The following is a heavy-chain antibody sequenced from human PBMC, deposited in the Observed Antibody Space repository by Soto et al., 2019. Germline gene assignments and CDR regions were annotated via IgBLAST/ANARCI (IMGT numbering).Heavy chain of an antibody. V-gene: IGHV4-31*03. Sequence: QVQLQESGPGLVKPSQTLSLTCTVSGGSISSGGYYWSWIRQHPGKGLEWIGYIYYSGSTYYNPSLKSRVTISVDTSKNQFSLKLSSVTAADTAVYYCARVAAAAGTFYYYGMDVWGQGTTVTVSS. CDR3: ARVAAAAGTFYYYGMDV. J-gene: IGHJ6*02. D-gene: IGHD6-13*01. CDR2: IYYSGST. CDR1: GGSISSGGYY.